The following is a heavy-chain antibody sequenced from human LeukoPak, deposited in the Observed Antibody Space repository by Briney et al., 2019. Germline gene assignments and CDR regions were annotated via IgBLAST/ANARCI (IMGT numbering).Heavy chain of an antibody. Sequence: PSETLSLTCTVSGGSISSGDYYWSWIRQPPGKGLEWIGYIYYSGSTYYNPSLKSRVTISVDTSKNQFSLKLSSVTAADTAVYYCARVVISGDAFDIWGQGTMVTVSS. CDR3: ARVVISGDAFDI. D-gene: IGHD3-22*01. CDR2: IYYSGST. J-gene: IGHJ3*02. V-gene: IGHV4-30-4*01. CDR1: GGSISSGDYY.